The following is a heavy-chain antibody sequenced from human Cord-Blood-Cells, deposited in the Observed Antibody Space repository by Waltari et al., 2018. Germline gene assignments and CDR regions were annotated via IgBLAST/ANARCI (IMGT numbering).Heavy chain of an antibody. CDR3: ALRGYSSSWYRDYFDY. J-gene: IGHJ4*02. D-gene: IGHD6-13*01. Sequence: QVQLVQSGAEVKKPGASVKVSCKASGYTFPSYDINWVRQATGQGREWMGWMNPNSGNTGYAQKFQGRVTMTRNTSISTAYMELSSLRSEDTAVYYCALRGYSSSWYRDYFDYWGQGTLVTVSS. V-gene: IGHV1-8*01. CDR2: MNPNSGNT. CDR1: GYTFPSYD.